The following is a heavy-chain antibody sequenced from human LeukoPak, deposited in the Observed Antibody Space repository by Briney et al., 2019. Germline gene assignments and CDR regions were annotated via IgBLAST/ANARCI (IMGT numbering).Heavy chain of an antibody. CDR1: GVSISSSSYY. CDR2: IYYSGST. Sequence: PSETLSLTCTVSGVSISSSSYYWGWIRQPPGKGLEWIGSIYYSGSTYYNPSLKSRVTITIATSKNQFSLNLSSVTAAYTAVYYCARPTLGWSSGWYYWGQGTLVTVSS. V-gene: IGHV4-39*01. D-gene: IGHD6-19*01. J-gene: IGHJ4*02. CDR3: ARPTLGWSSGWYY.